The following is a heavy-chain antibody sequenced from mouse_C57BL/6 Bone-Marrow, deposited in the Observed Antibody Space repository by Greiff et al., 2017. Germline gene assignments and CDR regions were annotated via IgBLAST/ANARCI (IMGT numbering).Heavy chain of an antibody. J-gene: IGHJ1*03. CDR1: GFNIKDYY. V-gene: IGHV1-74*01. CDR2: IHPSDSDT. Sequence: VQLVESGAELVKPGASVKLSCTASGFNIKDYYMHWVKQRPGQGLEWIGRIHPSDSDTNYNQKFKGKATLTVDKSSSTAYMQLSSLTSEDSAVYYCAKGYGNYCWYFDVWGTGTTVTVSS. CDR3: AKGYGNYCWYFDV. D-gene: IGHD2-10*02.